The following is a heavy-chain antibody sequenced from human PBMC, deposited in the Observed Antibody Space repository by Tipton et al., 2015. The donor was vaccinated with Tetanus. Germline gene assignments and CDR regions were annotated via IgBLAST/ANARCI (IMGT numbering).Heavy chain of an antibody. J-gene: IGHJ4*02. V-gene: IGHV4-61*02. CDR1: GGSISSGSYY. Sequence: TLSLTCTVSGGSISSGSYYWSWIRQPAGKGLEWIGRIYTSGSTNYNPSLKSRVTISVDTSKNQFSLKLSSVTAADTAVYYCARHRGRAFDYWGQGTLVTVSS. D-gene: IGHD3-10*01. CDR3: ARHRGRAFDY. CDR2: IYTSGST.